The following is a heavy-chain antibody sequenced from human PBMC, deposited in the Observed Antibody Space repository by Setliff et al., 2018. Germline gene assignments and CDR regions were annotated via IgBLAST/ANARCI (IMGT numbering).Heavy chain of an antibody. J-gene: IGHJ4*02. D-gene: IGHD2-8*01. Sequence: PGGSLRLSCAASGFTFSSYGMHWVRQAPGKGLEWVAVIWYDGSNKYYADSVKGRFTISRDNSKNTLYLQMNSLRADDTAVYYCARASYCTNGWFCVGVSAFGGEQVSSFDYWGQGTLVTVSS. CDR3: ARASYCTNGWFCVGVSAFGGEQVSSFDY. V-gene: IGHV3-33*01. CDR2: IWYDGSNK. CDR1: GFTFSSYG.